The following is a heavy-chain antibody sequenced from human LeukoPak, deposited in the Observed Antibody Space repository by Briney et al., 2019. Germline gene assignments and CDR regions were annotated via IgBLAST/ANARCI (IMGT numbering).Heavy chain of an antibody. CDR1: GFTFDDYA. CDR2: ISWNSGSI. V-gene: IGHV3-9*03. Sequence: GGSLSLSCAASGFTFDDYAMHWVRQAPGKGLEWVSGISWNSGSIGYADSMKGRFTISRDNAKNSLYLQMNSLRAEDMALYYCAKDRMGDYGDYASGFDYWGQGTLVTVSS. J-gene: IGHJ4*02. CDR3: AKDRMGDYGDYASGFDY. D-gene: IGHD4-17*01.